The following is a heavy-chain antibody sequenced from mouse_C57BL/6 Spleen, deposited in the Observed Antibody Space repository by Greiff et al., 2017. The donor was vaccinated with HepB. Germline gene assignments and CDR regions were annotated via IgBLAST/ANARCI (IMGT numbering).Heavy chain of an antibody. V-gene: IGHV1-5*01. Sequence: EVQLQQSGTVLARPGASVKISCKTSGYTFTSYWMHWVKQRPGQGLEWMGAIYPGNSDTSYNQKFKGKAKLPADTSASTAYMELSSLTNEDSAVYYYTREGGNPWFAYWGQGTLVTVSA. D-gene: IGHD2-1*01. CDR1: GYTFTSYW. J-gene: IGHJ3*01. CDR2: IYPGNSDT. CDR3: TREGGNPWFAY.